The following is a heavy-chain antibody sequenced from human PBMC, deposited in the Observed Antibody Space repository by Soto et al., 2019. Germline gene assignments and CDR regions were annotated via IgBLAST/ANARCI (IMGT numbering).Heavy chain of an antibody. CDR1: GYSFSTYA. Sequence: QLQLMQSGGEAKNPGASVKVSCEASGYSFSTYAISWLRQAPGQGLEWMGLITPNNGYTNYAQKFQGRLILTTDIPSSTAYMELTSLRYEDTAMYYRATSYDSGFDPWGQGTLVSVS. D-gene: IGHD3-3*01. J-gene: IGHJ5*02. CDR3: ATSYDSGFDP. CDR2: ITPNNGYT. V-gene: IGHV1-18*01.